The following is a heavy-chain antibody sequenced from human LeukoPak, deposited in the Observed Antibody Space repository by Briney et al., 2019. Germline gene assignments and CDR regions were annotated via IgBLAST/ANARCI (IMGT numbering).Heavy chain of an antibody. D-gene: IGHD2-15*01. CDR3: AKDRYCSGGSCYSGFDY. J-gene: IGHJ4*02. CDR1: GFTFSSYA. CDR2: ISWNSGSI. Sequence: GGSLRLSCAASGFTFSSYAMSWVRQAPGKGLEWVSGISWNSGSIGYADSVKGRFTISGDNAKNSLYLQMNSLRAEDTALYYCAKDRYCSGGSCYSGFDYWGQGTLVTVSS. V-gene: IGHV3-9*01.